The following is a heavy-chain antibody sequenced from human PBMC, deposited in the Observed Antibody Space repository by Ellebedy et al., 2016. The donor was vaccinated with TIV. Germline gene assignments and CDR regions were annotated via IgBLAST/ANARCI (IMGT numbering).Heavy chain of an antibody. CDR3: ARLELYGMDV. V-gene: IGHV4-59*08. D-gene: IGHD1-7*01. J-gene: IGHJ6*02. Sequence: MPSETLSLTCTVSGGSISSYYWSWIRQPPGKGLEWIGYIYYSGSTNYNPSLKSRVTISVDTSKNQFSLKLSSVTAADTAVYYCARLELYGMDVWGQGTTVTVSS. CDR2: IYYSGST. CDR1: GGSISSYY.